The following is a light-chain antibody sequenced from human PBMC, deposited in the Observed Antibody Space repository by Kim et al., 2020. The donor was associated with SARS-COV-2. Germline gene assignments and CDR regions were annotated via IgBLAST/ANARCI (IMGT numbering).Light chain of an antibody. Sequence: EVVLTQSPAFQSVTPKEKVTITCRASQSIGISLHWYQQKPDQSPKLLIKYASQSISGVPSRFSGSGSGTDFTLTMNSLDTEDAATYFYLQNNTQFPFGQGTKLEI. V-gene: IGKV6-21*02. J-gene: IGKJ2*01. CDR1: QSIGIS. CDR2: YAS. CDR3: LQNNTQFP.